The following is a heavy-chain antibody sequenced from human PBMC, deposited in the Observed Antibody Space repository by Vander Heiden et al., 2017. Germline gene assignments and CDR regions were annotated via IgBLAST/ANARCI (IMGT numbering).Heavy chain of an antibody. CDR3: ARPLIRYCTNGVCYTDDY. Sequence: EVQLVQSGAEVKKPGESRKIPCKGSGYSFTSHWIGWVRQMPGKGLEWMGIIYPGDSDTRYSPSFQGQVTISADKSISTAYLQWSSLKASDTAMYYCARPLIRYCTNGVCYTDDYWGQGTLVTVSS. D-gene: IGHD2-8*01. CDR2: IYPGDSDT. V-gene: IGHV5-51*01. J-gene: IGHJ4*02. CDR1: GYSFTSHW.